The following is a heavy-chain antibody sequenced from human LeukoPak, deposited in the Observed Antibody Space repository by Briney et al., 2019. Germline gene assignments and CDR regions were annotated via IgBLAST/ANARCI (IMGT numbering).Heavy chain of an antibody. V-gene: IGHV4-61*02. Sequence: SQTLSLTCTVSGGSISSGSYYWSWIRQPAGKGLEWIGRIYTSGSTNYNPSLKSRVTISVDTSKNQFSLKLSSVTAADTAVYYCARVLRPRYGDYTVGAFDIWGQGTMVTVSS. CDR1: GGSISSGSYY. J-gene: IGHJ3*02. CDR3: ARVLRPRYGDYTVGAFDI. CDR2: IYTSGST. D-gene: IGHD4-17*01.